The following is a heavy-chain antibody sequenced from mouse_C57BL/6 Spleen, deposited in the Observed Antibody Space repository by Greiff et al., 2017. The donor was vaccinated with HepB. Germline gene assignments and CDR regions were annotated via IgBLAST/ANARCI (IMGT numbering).Heavy chain of an antibody. J-gene: IGHJ2*01. CDR2: INPSSGYT. V-gene: IGHV1-7*01. D-gene: IGHD2-4*01. Sequence: VQLQQSGAELAKPGASVKLSCKASGYTFTSYWMHWVKQRPGPGLEWIGYINPSSGYTKYNQKFKEKATLTADKYSSTAYMQLSSLTYEDSAVYYCAIRYDYDEDYFDYWGQGTTRTVSS. CDR3: AIRYDYDEDYFDY. CDR1: GYTFTSYW.